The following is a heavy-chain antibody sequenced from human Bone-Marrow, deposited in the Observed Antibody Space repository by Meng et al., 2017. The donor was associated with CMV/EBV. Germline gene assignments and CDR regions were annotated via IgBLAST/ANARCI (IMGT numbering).Heavy chain of an antibody. V-gene: IGHV3-73*01. Sequence: GESLKISCAVSGFSFSDSAMHWVRQASGKGLEWVGRIRSRANNYATAYAASVKGRFTISRDDSKNTAYLQMNSLKTEDTAVYYCTRGSSSGNYYGMDVWGQGTTVTVSS. CDR1: GFSFSDSA. CDR3: TRGSSSGNYYGMDV. D-gene: IGHD6-13*01. CDR2: IRSRANNYAT. J-gene: IGHJ6*02.